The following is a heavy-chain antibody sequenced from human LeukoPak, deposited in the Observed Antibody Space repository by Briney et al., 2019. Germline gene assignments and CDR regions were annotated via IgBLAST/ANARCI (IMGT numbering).Heavy chain of an antibody. D-gene: IGHD2-2*01. CDR1: GYTFTSYG. V-gene: IGHV1-18*04. CDR2: IGAYNGNT. J-gene: IGHJ5*02. Sequence: ASVKVSCKASGYTFTSYGISWVRQAPGQGLEWMGWIGAYNGNTNYAQKLQGRVTMTTDTSTSTAYMELRSLRSDDTAVYYCARLGYCSSTSCRRFDPWGQGTLVTVSS. CDR3: ARLGYCSSTSCRRFDP.